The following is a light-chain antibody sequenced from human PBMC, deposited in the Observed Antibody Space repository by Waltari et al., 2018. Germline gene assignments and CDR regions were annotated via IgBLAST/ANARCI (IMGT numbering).Light chain of an antibody. CDR3: QQYYTAPVT. Sequence: DIVMTQSPASLGVSLGERATINYKSSQSVFYSPYSKNYLAWYQQKPGQPPKLLISWASTRESGVPDRFSGGGSGTDFTLTISSLQAEDVAVYYCQQYYTAPVTFGPGTKVDIK. V-gene: IGKV4-1*01. CDR2: WAS. J-gene: IGKJ3*01. CDR1: QSVFYSPYSKNY.